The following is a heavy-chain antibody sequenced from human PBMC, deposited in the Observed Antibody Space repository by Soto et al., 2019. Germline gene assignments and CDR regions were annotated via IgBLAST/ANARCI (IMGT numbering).Heavy chain of an antibody. D-gene: IGHD3-9*01. J-gene: IGHJ3*02. Sequence: GASVKVSCKASGYTFTSYGISWVRQAPGQGLEWMGWISAYNGNTNCAQKLQGRVTMTTDTSTSTAYMELRSLRSDDTALYYCARGLRYFDWVLDAFDIWGQGTMVTVSS. V-gene: IGHV1-18*01. CDR2: ISAYNGNT. CDR1: GYTFTSYG. CDR3: ARGLRYFDWVLDAFDI.